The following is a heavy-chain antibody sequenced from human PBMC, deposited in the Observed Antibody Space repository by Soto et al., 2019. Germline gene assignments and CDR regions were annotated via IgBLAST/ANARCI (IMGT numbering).Heavy chain of an antibody. CDR3: AKAPMRVVVIGYFDY. CDR2: ISGSGGST. D-gene: IGHD3-22*01. Sequence: GGSLRLSCAASGFTFSSYAMSWVRQAPGKGLGWVSAISGSGGSTYYADSVKGRFTISRENSKNTLYLQMNSLRAEETAVYYCAKAPMRVVVIGYFDYWGQGTLVTVSS. CDR1: GFTFSSYA. J-gene: IGHJ4*02. V-gene: IGHV3-23*01.